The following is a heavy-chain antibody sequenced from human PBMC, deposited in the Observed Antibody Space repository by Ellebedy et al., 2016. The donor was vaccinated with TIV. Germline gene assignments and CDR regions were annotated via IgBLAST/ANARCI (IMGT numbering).Heavy chain of an antibody. D-gene: IGHD1-26*01. CDR2: ISAYNGNT. V-gene: IGHV1-18*01. Sequence: ASVKVSXXASGYTFTSYGISWVRQAPGQGLEWMGWISAYNGNTNYAQKLQGRVTMTTDTSTSTAYMELRSLRSDDTAVYYCARVDVGATYFDYWGQGTPVTVSS. CDR3: ARVDVGATYFDY. J-gene: IGHJ4*02. CDR1: GYTFTSYG.